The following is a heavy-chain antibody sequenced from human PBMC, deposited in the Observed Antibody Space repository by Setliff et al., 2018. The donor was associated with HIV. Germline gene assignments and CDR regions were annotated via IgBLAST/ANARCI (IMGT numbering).Heavy chain of an antibody. Sequence: SGPTLVNPTQTLTLTCTFSGFSLSTSGMCVSWIRQPPGKALEWLARIDWDGDRYYSTSLKTRLAISKDTSKNQVVLRMTNMDPADTATYYCARYYTGNYRNDAFDMWGQGTMVTVSS. J-gene: IGHJ3*02. CDR1: GFSLSTSGMC. D-gene: IGHD2-8*02. CDR2: IDWDGDR. V-gene: IGHV2-70*11. CDR3: ARYYTGNYRNDAFDM.